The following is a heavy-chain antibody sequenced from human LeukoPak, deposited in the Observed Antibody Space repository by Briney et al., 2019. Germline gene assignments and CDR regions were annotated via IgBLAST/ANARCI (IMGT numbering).Heavy chain of an antibody. CDR3: ARDEILEWLPQGDHYYMDV. Sequence: GGSLRLSCAASGFTFSSYWMHWVRQAPGKGLVWVSRINTDGSSTSYADSVKGRFTISRDNAKNTLYLQMNSLRAEDTAVYYCARDEILEWLPQGDHYYMDVWGKGTTVTVSS. CDR1: GFTFSSYW. J-gene: IGHJ6*03. CDR2: INTDGSST. D-gene: IGHD3-3*01. V-gene: IGHV3-74*01.